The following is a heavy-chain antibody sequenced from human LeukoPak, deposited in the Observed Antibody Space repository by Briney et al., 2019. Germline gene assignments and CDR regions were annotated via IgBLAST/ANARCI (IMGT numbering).Heavy chain of an antibody. CDR1: GFTFSSYG. CDR3: AKDSSGYAFDY. CDR2: ISYDGSNK. V-gene: IGHV3-30*18. Sequence: GRSLRLSCAASGFTFSSYGMHWVRQAPGKGLEWVAVISYDGSNKYYADSVKGRFTISRDNSKNTLYLQMNSLRAEDTAVYYCAKDSSGYAFDYWGQGTPVTVSS. J-gene: IGHJ4*02. D-gene: IGHD3-22*01.